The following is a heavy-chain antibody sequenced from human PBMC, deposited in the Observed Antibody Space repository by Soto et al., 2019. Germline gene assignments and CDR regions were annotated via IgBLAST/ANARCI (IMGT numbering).Heavy chain of an antibody. CDR2: IYYSGST. Sequence: SETLSLTCTVSGGSISSGGYYWSWIRQHPGKGLEWIGYIYYSGSTYYNPSLKSRVTISVDTSKNQFSLKLSSVTAADTAVYYCARGSSGYYYVDAFRFDYWGQGTLVTVSS. CDR1: GGSISSGGYY. CDR3: ARGSSGYYYVDAFRFDY. V-gene: IGHV4-31*03. J-gene: IGHJ4*02. D-gene: IGHD3-22*01.